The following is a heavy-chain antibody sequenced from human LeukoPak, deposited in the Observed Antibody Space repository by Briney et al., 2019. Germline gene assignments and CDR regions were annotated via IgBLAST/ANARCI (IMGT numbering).Heavy chain of an antibody. J-gene: IGHJ4*02. CDR3: ARVNPQTQKFDY. CDR2: IYYSGST. V-gene: IGHV4-59*01. CDR1: GGSISSYY. Sequence: SETLSLTCTVSGGSISSYYWSWIRQPPGKGLEWIGYIYYSGSTNCNPSLKSRVTISVDTSKNQFSLKLSSVTAADTAVYYCARVNPQTQKFDYWGQGTLVTVSS.